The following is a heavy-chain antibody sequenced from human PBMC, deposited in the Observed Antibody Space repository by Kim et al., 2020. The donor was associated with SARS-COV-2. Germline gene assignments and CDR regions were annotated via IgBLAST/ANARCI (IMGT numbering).Heavy chain of an antibody. CDR3: ATGFSVAGTPEDWWYYYGMDV. V-gene: IGHV1-24*01. Sequence: ASVKVSCKVSGYTLTELSMHWVRQAPGKGLEWMGGFDPEDGETIYAQKFQGRVTMTEDTSTDTAYMELSSLRSEDTAVYYCATGFSVAGTPEDWWYYYGMDVWGQGTTVTVSS. CDR2: FDPEDGET. CDR1: GYTLTELS. D-gene: IGHD6-19*01. J-gene: IGHJ6*02.